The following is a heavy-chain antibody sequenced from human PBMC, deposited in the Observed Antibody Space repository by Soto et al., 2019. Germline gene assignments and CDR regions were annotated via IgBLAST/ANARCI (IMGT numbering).Heavy chain of an antibody. J-gene: IGHJ6*03. Sequence: GGSLRLSCAASGFTVSSNYMSWVRQAPGKGLEWVSVIYSGGSTYYADSVKGRFTISRDNSKNTLYLQMNSLRAEDTAVYYCARALWFGELYNYYYYMDGWGKGTTVTVSS. D-gene: IGHD3-10*01. CDR2: IYSGGST. V-gene: IGHV3-66*01. CDR3: ARALWFGELYNYYYYMDG. CDR1: GFTVSSNY.